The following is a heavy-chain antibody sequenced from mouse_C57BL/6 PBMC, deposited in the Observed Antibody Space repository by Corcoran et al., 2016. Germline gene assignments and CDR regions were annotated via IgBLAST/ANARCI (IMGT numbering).Heavy chain of an antibody. CDR3: ARSGLRYWYFDV. Sequence: QIQLVQSGPELKKPGETVKISCKASGYTFTTYGMSWVKQAPGKGLKWMGWINTYSGVPTYADDFKGRFAFSLETSASTAYLQINNLKNEDTATYFCARSGLRYWYFDVWGTGTTVTVSS. J-gene: IGHJ1*03. V-gene: IGHV9-3*01. CDR2: INTYSGVP. D-gene: IGHD2-2*01. CDR1: GYTFTTYG.